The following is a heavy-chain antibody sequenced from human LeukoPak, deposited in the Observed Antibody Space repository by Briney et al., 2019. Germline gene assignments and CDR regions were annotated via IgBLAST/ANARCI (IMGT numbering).Heavy chain of an antibody. CDR2: INHSGST. J-gene: IGHJ5*02. CDR1: GGSFSGYY. D-gene: IGHD6-13*01. CDR3: ARRSWAKAASWFDP. V-gene: IGHV4-34*01. Sequence: SETLSLTCAVYGGSFSGYYWSWIRQPPGKGLEWIGEINHSGSTNYNPSLKSRVTISVDTSKNQFSLKLSSVTATDTAVYYCARRSWAKAASWFDPWGQGTLVTVSS.